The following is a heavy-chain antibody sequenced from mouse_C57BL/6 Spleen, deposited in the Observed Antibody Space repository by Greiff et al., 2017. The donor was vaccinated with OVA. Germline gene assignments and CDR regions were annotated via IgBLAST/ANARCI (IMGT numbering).Heavy chain of an antibody. J-gene: IGHJ2*01. D-gene: IGHD2-4*01. CDR2: INPSNGGT. Sequence: VQLQQPGTELVKPGASVKLSCKASGYTFTSYWMHWVKQRPGQGLEWIGNINPSNGGTNYNEKFKSKATLTVDKSSSTAYMQLSSLTSEDSTVYYCARYGGSYYDYVDYWGQGTTLTVSS. V-gene: IGHV1-53*01. CDR1: GYTFTSYW. CDR3: ARYGGSYYDYVDY.